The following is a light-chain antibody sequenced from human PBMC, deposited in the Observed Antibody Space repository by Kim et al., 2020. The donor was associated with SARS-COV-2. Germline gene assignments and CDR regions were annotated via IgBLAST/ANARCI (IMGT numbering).Light chain of an antibody. Sequence: QSALTQPASVSGSPGQSLTISCTGTSSDIGGYNYVSWYQQHPGKAPVLIIYDVNKRPSGVSHRFSGSKSGRTASLTISGLQAEDEADYYCTSYTSLTTVIFGGGTQLTVL. CDR1: SSDIGGYNY. J-gene: IGLJ2*01. CDR3: TSYTSLTTVI. CDR2: DVN. V-gene: IGLV2-14*03.